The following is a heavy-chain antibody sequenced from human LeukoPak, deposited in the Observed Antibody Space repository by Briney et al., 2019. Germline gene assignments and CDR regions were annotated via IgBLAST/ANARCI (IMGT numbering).Heavy chain of an antibody. CDR2: ISPSGDST. CDR1: GFTFSSSY. CDR3: ARGLYYGSGQYYFDY. J-gene: IGHJ4*02. Sequence: GGSLRLSCAASGFTFSSSYMHWVRQAPGKGLEYVSAISPSGDSTYYTNSVKGRLTISRDNSKNTLFLQMGSLTAEDMAVYYCARGLYYGSGQYYFDYWGQGALVTVSS. D-gene: IGHD3-10*01. V-gene: IGHV3-64*01.